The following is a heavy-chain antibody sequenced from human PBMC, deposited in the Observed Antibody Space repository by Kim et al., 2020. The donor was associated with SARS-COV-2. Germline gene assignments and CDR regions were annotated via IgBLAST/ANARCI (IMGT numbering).Heavy chain of an antibody. CDR3: ARDRYYDSGSYFDY. V-gene: IGHV1-18*01. Sequence: AQKLQGRVTMTTDTSTSTAYMELRSLRSDDTAVYYCARDRYYDSGSYFDYWGQGTLVTVSS. D-gene: IGHD3-22*01. J-gene: IGHJ4*02.